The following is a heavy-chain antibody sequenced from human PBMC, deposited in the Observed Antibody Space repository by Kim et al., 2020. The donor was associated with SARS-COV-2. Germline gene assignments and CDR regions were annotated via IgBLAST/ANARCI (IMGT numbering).Heavy chain of an antibody. CDR2: IIPIFGTA. Sequence: SVKVSCKASGGTFSSYAISWVRQAPGQGLEWMGGIIPIFGTANYAQKFQGRVTITADESTSTAYMELSSLRSEDTAVYYCARDRSSGGWFDPWGQGTLVTVSS. CDR3: ARDRSSGGWFDP. J-gene: IGHJ5*02. V-gene: IGHV1-69*13. D-gene: IGHD6-6*01. CDR1: GGTFSSYA.